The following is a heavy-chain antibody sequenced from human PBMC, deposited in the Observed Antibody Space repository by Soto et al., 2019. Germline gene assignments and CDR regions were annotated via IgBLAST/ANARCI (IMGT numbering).Heavy chain of an antibody. D-gene: IGHD5-18*01. CDR2: IIPMFGTA. J-gene: IGHJ6*02. CDR1: GGTFSSYA. CDR3: ARGYSYGNNFYYYYGMEV. Sequence: QVQLVQSGAEVKQPGSSVKVSCKASGGTFSSYAISWVRQAPGQGLEWMGGIIPMFGTADHTQKFQGRVMITAVESTTTAYMELSSLRSEDTAIYYCARGYSYGNNFYYYYGMEVRGQGTTVTVSS. V-gene: IGHV1-69*01.